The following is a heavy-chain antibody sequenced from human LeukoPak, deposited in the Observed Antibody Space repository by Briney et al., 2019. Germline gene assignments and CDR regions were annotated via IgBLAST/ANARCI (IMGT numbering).Heavy chain of an antibody. CDR3: ASSRIAGALDY. J-gene: IGHJ4*02. D-gene: IGHD6-13*01. Sequence: AGGSLRLSCAASGFTVGSNYMSWVRQAPGRGLEWVSVIYSGVSTYYADSVKGRFTISRDNSKNTLSLQMNSLGVEDTAVYYCASSRIAGALDYWGQGTLVTVSP. CDR2: IYSGVST. CDR1: GFTVGSNY. V-gene: IGHV3-66*01.